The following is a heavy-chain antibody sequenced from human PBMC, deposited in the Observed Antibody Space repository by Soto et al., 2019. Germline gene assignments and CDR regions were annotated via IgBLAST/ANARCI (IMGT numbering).Heavy chain of an antibody. CDR1: GFTFSSYA. J-gene: IGHJ3*02. V-gene: IGHV3-23*01. CDR2: ISGSGGST. D-gene: IGHD3-22*01. CDR3: AKDLQTVLLVIVVVKTSAFDI. Sequence: PGGSLRLSCAASGFTFSSYAMSWVRQAPGKGLEWVSAISGSGGSTYYADSVKGRFTISRDNSKNTLYLQMNSLRAEDTAVYYCAKDLQTVLLVIVVVKTSAFDIWGQGTMVTVSS.